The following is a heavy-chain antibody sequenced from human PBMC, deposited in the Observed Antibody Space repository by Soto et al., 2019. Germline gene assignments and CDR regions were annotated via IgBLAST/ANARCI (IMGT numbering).Heavy chain of an antibody. CDR1: GVTFSRYG. CDR2: ISYDGSNK. D-gene: IGHD6-13*01. V-gene: IGHV3-30*18. J-gene: IGHJ6*02. CDR3: AKDAAPRSYYYGMDV. Sequence: GVTFSRYGMPWVRQAPGKGMEWVEVISYDGSNKYYADSVKGRFTISRDNSKNTLYLQMNSLRAEDTAVYYCAKDAAPRSYYYGMDVWGQGTTVTVSS.